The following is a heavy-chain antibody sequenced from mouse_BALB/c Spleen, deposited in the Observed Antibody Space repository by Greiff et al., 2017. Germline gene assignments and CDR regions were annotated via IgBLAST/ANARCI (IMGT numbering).Heavy chain of an antibody. CDR3: VRERYRYDSFAY. CDR1: GFSLTSYD. D-gene: IGHD2-14*01. J-gene: IGHJ3*01. V-gene: IGHV2-9-2*01. Sequence: VQLQQSGPGLVAPSQRLTITCTVSGFSLTSYDISWIRQPPGKGLEWLGVIWTGGGTNYNSAFMSRLSISKDNSKSQVFLKMNSLQTDDTAIYYCVRERYRYDSFAYWGQGTLVTVSA. CDR2: IWTGGGT.